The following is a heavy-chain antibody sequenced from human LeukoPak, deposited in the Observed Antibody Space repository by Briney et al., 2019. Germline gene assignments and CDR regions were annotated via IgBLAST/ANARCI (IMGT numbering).Heavy chain of an antibody. V-gene: IGHV1-46*01. J-gene: IGHJ4*02. Sequence: ASVKVSCKASGYTFTSYYMHWVRQAPGQGLEWMGIINPSGGSTSYAQKFQGRVTITADESTSTAYMELSSLRSEDTAVYYCARDWALNCSGGSCYSGMFDYWGQGTLVTVSS. D-gene: IGHD2-15*01. CDR2: INPSGGST. CDR3: ARDWALNCSGGSCYSGMFDY. CDR1: GYTFTSYY.